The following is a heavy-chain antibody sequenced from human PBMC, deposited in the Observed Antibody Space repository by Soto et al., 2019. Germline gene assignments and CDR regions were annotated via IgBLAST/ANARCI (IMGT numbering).Heavy chain of an antibody. CDR2: VHYSGST. D-gene: IGHD3-10*01. V-gene: IGHV4-39*01. CDR3: ARHGYYYGSGNDMYV. Sequence: PSETLSLTCTVSGGSISSTTYYWGWIRQPPGKGLEWIGSVHYSGSTYYNPSLKSRVTISVDTSKNQFSLKLNSVTAAATAVYYCARHGYYYGSGNDMYVWGKGNTVTVS. CDR1: GGSISSTTYY. J-gene: IGHJ6*03.